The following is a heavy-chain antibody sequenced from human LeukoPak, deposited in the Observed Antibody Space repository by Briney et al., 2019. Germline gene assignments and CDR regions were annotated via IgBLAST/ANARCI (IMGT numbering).Heavy chain of an antibody. Sequence: SQTLSLTCTVSGGAISSGSYYWSWIRQPPGKRLWWIGRIYTSGSTNYNPSLKSRDTILVDTSKNQFFLKMSSVTAAEAAEYYCARWCRGGSCYFDYWGQGTLVTVSS. CDR3: ARWCRGGSCYFDY. CDR1: GGAISSGSYY. D-gene: IGHD2-15*01. CDR2: IYTSGST. J-gene: IGHJ4*02. V-gene: IGHV4-61*02.